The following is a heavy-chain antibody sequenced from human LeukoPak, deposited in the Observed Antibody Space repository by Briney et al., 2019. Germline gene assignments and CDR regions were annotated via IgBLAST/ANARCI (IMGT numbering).Heavy chain of an antibody. Sequence: PGGSLRLSCAAAGFTFRSYAMNWVRQGPGKGLEWVSTMSASDAGTYYADSVKGRFTISRDNSKNTLYLQMNSLRAEDTAVYYCARAVGSGWYFDYWGQGILVTVSS. D-gene: IGHD6-19*01. V-gene: IGHV3-23*01. CDR1: GFTFRSYA. J-gene: IGHJ4*02. CDR2: MSASDAGT. CDR3: ARAVGSGWYFDY.